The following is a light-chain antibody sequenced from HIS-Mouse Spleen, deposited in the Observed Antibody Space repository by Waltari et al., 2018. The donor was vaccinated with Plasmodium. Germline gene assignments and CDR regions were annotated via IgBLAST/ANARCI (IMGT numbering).Light chain of an antibody. V-gene: IGKV3-20*01. CDR2: GAS. J-gene: IGKJ1*01. CDR1: QSVSSSY. Sequence: EIVLTQSPGTLSLSPGERATLSCRAIQSVSSSYLAWYQQKPGQAPRLLIYGASSRATGIPDRFSGSGSGTDFTLTISRLEPEDFAVYYCQQYGSSGTFGQGTKVEIK. CDR3: QQYGSSGT.